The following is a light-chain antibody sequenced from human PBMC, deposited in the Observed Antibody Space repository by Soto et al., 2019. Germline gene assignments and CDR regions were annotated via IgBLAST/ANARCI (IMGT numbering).Light chain of an antibody. Sequence: EIVMTQSPATLSVSPGERAPLSCRASQSVSSSLAWYQQKPGQAPRLLIYGASTRATGVPARFSGGGSGTEFTLTISSLQSEDFAVYYCQQRSNWPPITFGQGTRLEIK. CDR1: QSVSSS. CDR3: QQRSNWPPIT. CDR2: GAS. J-gene: IGKJ5*01. V-gene: IGKV3-15*01.